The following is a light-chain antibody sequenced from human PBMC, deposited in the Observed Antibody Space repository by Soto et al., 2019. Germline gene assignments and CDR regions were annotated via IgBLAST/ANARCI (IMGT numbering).Light chain of an antibody. V-gene: IGLV1-40*01. Sequence: QSVLTQPPSVSGAPGQGVIISCTGSSSNIGAPYDVHWYQQLPGTAPKLLIYGNNNRPSGVPDRFSGSKSGTSASLAITGLQAEDEADYYCQSYDTSLGGSRVFGGGTKLTVL. CDR3: QSYDTSLGGSRV. CDR2: GNN. J-gene: IGLJ2*01. CDR1: SSNIGAPYD.